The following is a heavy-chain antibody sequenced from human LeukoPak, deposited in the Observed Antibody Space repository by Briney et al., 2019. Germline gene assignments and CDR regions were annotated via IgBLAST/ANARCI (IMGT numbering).Heavy chain of an antibody. V-gene: IGHV3-21*01. D-gene: IGHD5/OR15-5a*01. Sequence: PGGSLRLSCAASGFTFSSYSMNWVRQAPGKGLEWVSSISSSSSYIYYADSVKGRFTISRDNAKNSLYLQMNSLRAEDTAVYYCAREDSVYDSPSSYYYYGMDVWGQGTTVTVSS. J-gene: IGHJ6*02. CDR2: ISSSSSYI. CDR1: GFTFSSYS. CDR3: AREDSVYDSPSSYYYYGMDV.